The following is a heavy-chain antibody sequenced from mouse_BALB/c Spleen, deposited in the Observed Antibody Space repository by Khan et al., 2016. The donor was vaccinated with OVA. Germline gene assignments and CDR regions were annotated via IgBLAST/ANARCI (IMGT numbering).Heavy chain of an antibody. V-gene: IGHV5-17*02. D-gene: IGHD4-1*01. CDR3: ASRDTGTCVFFDY. CDR1: GFTFSSFG. Sequence: EVELVESGGGLVQPGGSRKLSCAASGFTFSSFGMHWVRQAPEMGLEWVAYISSGSNTIYYADTVKGRFTISRENPKNTLFLQMTSLRSVDTAMYCCASRDTGTCVFFDYWGQGTTLTVSA. CDR2: ISSGSNTI. J-gene: IGHJ2*01.